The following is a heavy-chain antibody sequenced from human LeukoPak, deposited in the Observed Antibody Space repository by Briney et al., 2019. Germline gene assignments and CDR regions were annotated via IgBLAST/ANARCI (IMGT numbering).Heavy chain of an antibody. CDR2: IYSTGNT. D-gene: IGHD1-26*01. CDR1: GGSISNYY. V-gene: IGHV4-4*07. Sequence: PSETLSLPCTVSGGSISNYYWSWIRQPAGKGLEYIGRIYSTGNTNYNPSLKSRVTMAVDTSNNQLSLKLTPVTAADTALYFCARGPGYTGSYSFDYWGPGTLVTVSS. CDR3: ARGPGYTGSYSFDY. J-gene: IGHJ4*02.